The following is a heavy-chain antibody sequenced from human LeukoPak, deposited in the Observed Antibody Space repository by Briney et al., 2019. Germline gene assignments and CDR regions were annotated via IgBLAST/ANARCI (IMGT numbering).Heavy chain of an antibody. CDR1: GFAFSSYA. J-gene: IGHJ4*02. CDR2: ISYDESNK. V-gene: IGHV3-30*04. CDR3: ARETGSAVGSTDFDY. Sequence: GRSLRLSCAASGFAFSSYAMHWVRQAPGKGLEWAAVISYDESNKYYADSVKGRFTISRVNSKNTMYLQMNSLRTEDTAVYYCARETGSAVGSTDFDYWGQGTLVTVSS. D-gene: IGHD4-17*01.